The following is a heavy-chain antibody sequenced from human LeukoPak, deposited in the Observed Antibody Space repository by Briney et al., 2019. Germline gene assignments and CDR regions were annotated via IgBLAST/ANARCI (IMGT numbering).Heavy chain of an antibody. D-gene: IGHD1-26*01. CDR2: IYTSENT. CDR1: GGCYNTYY. Sequence: PSETLSLTCTVSGVSGGCYNTYYWGWVRQPAGRGLEWIGRIYTSENTNYNPALKSRVTISIDKPKKQFSLKLSPVTAADTAVYYCARERASSFWGSYEYWGQGILVTVSS. J-gene: IGHJ4*02. V-gene: IGHV4-4*07. CDR3: ARERASSFWGSYEY.